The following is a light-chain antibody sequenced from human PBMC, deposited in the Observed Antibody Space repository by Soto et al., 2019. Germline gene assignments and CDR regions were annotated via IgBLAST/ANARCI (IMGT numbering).Light chain of an antibody. CDR3: QQRSDWPIT. Sequence: EIVLTQSPATLSLSPWERATLSFMASQSVSSYLAWYQQKPGQAPRLLIYGASNRATGIPARFSGSGSGTDFTLTISSLEPEDFAVYYCQQRSDWPITFGQGTRLEIK. J-gene: IGKJ5*01. CDR1: QSVSSY. V-gene: IGKV3-11*01. CDR2: GAS.